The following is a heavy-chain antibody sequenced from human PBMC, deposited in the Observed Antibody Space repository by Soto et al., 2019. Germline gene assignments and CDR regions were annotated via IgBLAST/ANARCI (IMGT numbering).Heavy chain of an antibody. CDR2: ISGSGDDT. D-gene: IGHD1-1*01. Sequence: PGGSLRLSCVASGFTFSNFAMAWVRQAPGEGLEWVSAISGSGDDTFYADSMKGRFTISRDNSKDTLYLQINSLRAEDTAVYYCGNPIPKPEPPFGLGGQGP. CDR1: GFTFSNFA. J-gene: IGHJ1*01. CDR3: GNPIPKPEPPFGL. V-gene: IGHV3-23*01.